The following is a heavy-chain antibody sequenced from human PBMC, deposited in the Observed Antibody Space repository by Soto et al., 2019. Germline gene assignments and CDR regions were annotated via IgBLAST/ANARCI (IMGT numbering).Heavy chain of an antibody. J-gene: IGHJ4*02. CDR1: GSTISSRSFY. V-gene: IGHV4-39*01. CDR3: ARHSLPYYYDSSGYYKAFDY. Sequence: KPSGSCCLACTVSGSTISSRSFYWGWIRQPPGKGPEWIGSIYYSGSTYYNPSLKSRVTISVDTSTNQFSLKLSSVTAADTAVYYCARHSLPYYYDSSGYYKAFDYWGQGTLVTVSS. D-gene: IGHD3-22*01. CDR2: IYYSGST.